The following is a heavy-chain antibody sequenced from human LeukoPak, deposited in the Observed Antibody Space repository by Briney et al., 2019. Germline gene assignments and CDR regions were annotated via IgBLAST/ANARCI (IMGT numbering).Heavy chain of an antibody. J-gene: IGHJ3*02. CDR2: IYYSGST. CDR3: ARRAWEYAFDI. CDR1: GGSISSSSYY. Sequence: SETLSLTCTVSGGSISSSSYYWGWIRQPPGKGLEWTGSIYYSGSTYYNPSLKSRVTISVDTSKNQFSLKLSSVTAADTAVYYCARRAWEYAFDIWGQGTMVTVSS. V-gene: IGHV4-39*01. D-gene: IGHD1-26*01.